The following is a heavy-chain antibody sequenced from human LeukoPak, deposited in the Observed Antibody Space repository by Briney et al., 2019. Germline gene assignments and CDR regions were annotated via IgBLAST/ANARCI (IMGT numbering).Heavy chain of an antibody. CDR3: AKAKTQAMVLPGNY. Sequence: GGSLRLSCAASGFTFSNYAMSWVGQAPGKGLEWVSAISGSGDTTYYADSVKGRFTISRDNSKNTLYLQMNSLRADDTAVYYCAKAKTQAMVLPGNYWGQGTLVTVCS. D-gene: IGHD5-18*01. CDR1: GFTFSNYA. J-gene: IGHJ4*02. V-gene: IGHV3-23*01. CDR2: ISGSGDTT.